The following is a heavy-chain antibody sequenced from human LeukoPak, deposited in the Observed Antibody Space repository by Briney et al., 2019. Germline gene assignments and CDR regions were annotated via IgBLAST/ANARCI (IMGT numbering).Heavy chain of an antibody. CDR3: ARALGRDGYNY. D-gene: IGHD5-24*01. V-gene: IGHV1-69*05. Sequence: PVKVSXKASGGTFSSYAISWVRQAPGQGLEWMGRIIPIFCTANYAQKFQGRVTITTDESTSTAYMELSSLRSEDTAVCYCARALGRDGYNYWGQGTLVTVSS. J-gene: IGHJ4*02. CDR2: IIPIFCTA. CDR1: GGTFSSYA.